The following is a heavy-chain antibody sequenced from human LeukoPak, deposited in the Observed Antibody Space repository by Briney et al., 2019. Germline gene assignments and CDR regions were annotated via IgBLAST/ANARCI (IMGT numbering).Heavy chain of an antibody. V-gene: IGHV4-34*01. CDR2: INHSGST. CDR3: ARSLGGEFDY. D-gene: IGHD1-26*01. J-gene: IGHJ4*02. Sequence: SETLSLTCAVYGGSFNASYWSWIRQPPGKGLEWIGEINHSGSTNYNPSLKSRVTLSVGTSKNQFSLNLSSVTAADTAVYFCARSLGGEFDYWGQGTLVTVSS. CDR1: GGSFNASY.